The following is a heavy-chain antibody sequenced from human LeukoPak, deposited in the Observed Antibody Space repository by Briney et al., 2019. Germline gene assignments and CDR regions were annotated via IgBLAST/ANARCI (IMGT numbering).Heavy chain of an antibody. CDR2: IRSKANTYAT. V-gene: IGHV3-73*01. J-gene: IGHJ3*02. D-gene: IGHD1-7*01. Sequence: PGGSLRLSCAASGFTFSGSAIHWVRQASGKGLEWVGRIRSKANTYATTYAASVKGRFTRFRDDSKNTAYLQMNSLKTEDTAVYYCTSDRYNWNLAHAFDIWGQGTMVTVSS. CDR3: TSDRYNWNLAHAFDI. CDR1: GFTFSGSA.